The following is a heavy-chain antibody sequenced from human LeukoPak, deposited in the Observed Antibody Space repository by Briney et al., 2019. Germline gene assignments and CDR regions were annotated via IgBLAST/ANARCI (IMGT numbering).Heavy chain of an antibody. D-gene: IGHD5-18*01. V-gene: IGHV4-34*01. Sequence: ASETLSLTCAVYGGSFSGYYWSWIRQPPGKGLEWIGEINHSGSTNYNPSLKSRVTISVDTSKNQFSLKLSSVTAADAAVYYCARHTGGMGFDIWGQGTMVTVSS. J-gene: IGHJ3*02. CDR1: GGSFSGYY. CDR2: INHSGST. CDR3: ARHTGGMGFDI.